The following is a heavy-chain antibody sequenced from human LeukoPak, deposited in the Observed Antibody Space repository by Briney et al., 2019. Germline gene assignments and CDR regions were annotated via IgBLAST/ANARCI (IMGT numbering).Heavy chain of an antibody. CDR1: GGTFSSYA. J-gene: IGHJ4*02. CDR2: IIPIFGTA. Sequence: ASVKVSCKASGGTFSSYAISWVRQAPGQGLEWMGGIIPIFGTANYAQKFQGRVTMTRDMSTSTVYMELSSLRSEDTAVYYCARAAAGPKANDYWGQGTLVTVSS. D-gene: IGHD6-13*01. V-gene: IGHV1-69*05. CDR3: ARAAAGPKANDY.